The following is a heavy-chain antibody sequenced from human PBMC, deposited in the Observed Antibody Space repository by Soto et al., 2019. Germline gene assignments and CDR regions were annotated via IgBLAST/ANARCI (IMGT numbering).Heavy chain of an antibody. CDR3: VRDWQLAP. D-gene: IGHD1-1*01. CDR2: ISGHNDNT. V-gene: IGHV1-18*01. J-gene: IGHJ5*02. Sequence: QVQLVQSGAEVKKTGASVKVSCRASGYTLTNYGISWVRQAPGQGLFWMGWISGHNDNTLYAQNVQGRLTLTIDTSTNTAYMEMMRLKSAETSMYCCVRDWQLAPWGQGTLVTVSS. CDR1: GYTLTNYG.